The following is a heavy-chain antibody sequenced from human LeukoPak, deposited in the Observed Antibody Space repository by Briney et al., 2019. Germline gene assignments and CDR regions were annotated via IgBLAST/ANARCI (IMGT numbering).Heavy chain of an antibody. Sequence: KPSETLSLTCTVSGGSISSGDYYWSWIRQPPGKGLEWIGYIYYSGSTYYNPSLKSRVTISVGTSKNQFSLKLSSVTAADTAVYYCTGGSYSRYFDYWGQGTLVTVSS. D-gene: IGHD1-26*01. J-gene: IGHJ4*02. CDR3: TGGSYSRYFDY. CDR2: IYYSGST. CDR1: GGSISSGDYY. V-gene: IGHV4-30-4*08.